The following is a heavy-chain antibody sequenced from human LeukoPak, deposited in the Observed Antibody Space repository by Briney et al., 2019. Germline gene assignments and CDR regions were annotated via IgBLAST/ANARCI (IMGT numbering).Heavy chain of an antibody. V-gene: IGHV4-30-2*01. CDR3: AAVSRSWYLDYYYYMDV. J-gene: IGHJ6*03. Sequence: SQTLSLTCTVSGGSISSGLYYWSWLRQPPGKGLEWIGYIYQSGNTYYNPSLKSRVTISVDTSKNQFSLKLSSVTAADTAVYYCAAVSRSWYLDYYYYMDVWGKGTTVTVSS. CDR2: IYQSGNT. CDR1: GGSISSGLYY. D-gene: IGHD6-13*01.